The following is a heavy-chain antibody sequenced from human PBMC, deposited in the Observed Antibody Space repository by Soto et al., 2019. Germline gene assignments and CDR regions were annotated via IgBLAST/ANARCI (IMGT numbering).Heavy chain of an antibody. V-gene: IGHV1-69*01. CDR1: EGTFNSYA. J-gene: IGHJ4*02. CDR2: IIPYYNTL. CDR3: ASGASRWYPYFFDS. D-gene: IGHD6-13*01. Sequence: QAQVVQSGAEVRKPGSSVKLSCKASEGTFNSYAIAWVRQAPGQGLEWMGGIIPYYNTLNYAQKFQDRLTITADDSTNTVYMELSSLRSDDTAVYSCASGASRWYPYFFDSWAQGTLVTVSS.